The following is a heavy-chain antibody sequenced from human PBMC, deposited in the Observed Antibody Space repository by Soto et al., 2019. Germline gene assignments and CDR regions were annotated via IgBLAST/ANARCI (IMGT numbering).Heavy chain of an antibody. Sequence: GGSLRLSCADSGFTFSNYAIHWVRQAPGKGLEWVAVISYDGSNKYYADSVKGRFTISRDNSKNTLYLEMNSLRVEDTAVYHCVRDTAYCSGGTCYSSHGMDVWGQGTTVTVYS. J-gene: IGHJ6*02. D-gene: IGHD2-15*01. V-gene: IGHV3-30-3*01. CDR2: ISYDGSNK. CDR3: VRDTAYCSGGTCYSSHGMDV. CDR1: GFTFSNYA.